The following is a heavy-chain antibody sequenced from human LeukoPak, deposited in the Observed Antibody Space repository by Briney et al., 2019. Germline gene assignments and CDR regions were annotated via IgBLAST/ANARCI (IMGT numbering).Heavy chain of an antibody. Sequence: GGSLRLSCAASGFTFSSYSMNWVRQAPGKGLEWVSYISSSSSTIYYADSVKGRFTISRDNAKNSLYLQMNSLRAEDTAVYYCARDGYLGWGYDWYYFDYWGQGTLVTVSS. CDR1: GFTFSSYS. CDR2: ISSSSSTI. V-gene: IGHV3-48*04. CDR3: ARDGYLGWGYDWYYFDY. J-gene: IGHJ4*02. D-gene: IGHD5-12*01.